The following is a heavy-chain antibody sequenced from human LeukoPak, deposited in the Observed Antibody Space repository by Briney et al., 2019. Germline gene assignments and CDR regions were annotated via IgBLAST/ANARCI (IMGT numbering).Heavy chain of an antibody. J-gene: IGHJ6*02. Sequence: GESLKISCKGSGYSFTSYWIGWVRQMPGKGLEWMGIIYPVDSDTRYSPSFQGQVTISADKSISTACLQWSTLKASDTAMYYCARHFDYNALDVWGQGTTVTVSS. CDR1: GYSFTSYW. V-gene: IGHV5-51*01. CDR2: IYPVDSDT. CDR3: ARHFDYNALDV.